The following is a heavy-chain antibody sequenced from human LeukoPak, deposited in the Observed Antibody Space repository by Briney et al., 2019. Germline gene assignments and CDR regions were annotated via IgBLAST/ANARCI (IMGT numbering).Heavy chain of an antibody. D-gene: IGHD6-25*01. J-gene: IGHJ4*02. CDR2: IRDYGGST. Sequence: GGSLRLSCAASGFTFSSYAMSWVRQAPGKGLEWVSSIRDYGGSTYYAASVKGRFTISRGNSKNTLYLQMNSLRAEDTAIYYCAKDPHSAGTADYFDFWGQGTLVTVSS. V-gene: IGHV3-23*01. CDR3: AKDPHSAGTADYFDF. CDR1: GFTFSSYA.